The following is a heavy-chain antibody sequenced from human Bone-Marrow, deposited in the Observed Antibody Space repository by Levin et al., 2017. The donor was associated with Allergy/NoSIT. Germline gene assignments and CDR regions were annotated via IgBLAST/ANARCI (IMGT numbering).Heavy chain of an antibody. D-gene: IGHD6-19*01. CDR1: GFTFSDFG. Sequence: GESLKISCAASGFTFSDFGIHWVRQAPGKGLEWVAVIWYDGSNKYYTDSVKGRFTISRDNSKNTLYLQMDSLRAEDTAVYYCARDRYSAVAGIDWTHPLDYWGQGTMVTVSS. CDR2: IWYDGSNK. CDR3: ARDRYSAVAGIDWTHPLDY. V-gene: IGHV3-33*01. J-gene: IGHJ4*02.